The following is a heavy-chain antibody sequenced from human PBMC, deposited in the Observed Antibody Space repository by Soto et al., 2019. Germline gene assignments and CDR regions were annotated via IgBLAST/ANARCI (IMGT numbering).Heavy chain of an antibody. V-gene: IGHV3-15*07. CDR3: TTRGRLVTAVDY. D-gene: IGHD2-21*02. Sequence: EVQLVESGGGLVKPGGSLRLSCAASGFTFSNAWMNWVRQAPGKGLEWVGRIKSKTDDGTTDYAAPVKGRFTISRDDSKNTLYLQMNSLKTEDTAVYYCTTRGRLVTAVDYWGQGTLVTVSS. J-gene: IGHJ4*02. CDR1: GFTFSNAW. CDR2: IKSKTDDGTT.